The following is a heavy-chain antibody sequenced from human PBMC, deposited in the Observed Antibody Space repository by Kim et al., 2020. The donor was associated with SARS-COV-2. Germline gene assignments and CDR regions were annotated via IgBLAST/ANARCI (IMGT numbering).Heavy chain of an antibody. CDR2: INSDGSST. J-gene: IGHJ4*02. CDR1: GFTFSNYW. V-gene: IGHV3-74*01. D-gene: IGHD3-10*01. CDR3: ALFYGSGTYRNSYYFDS. Sequence: GSLRLSCAASGFTFSNYWMHWVRQVPGKGLVWVSRINSDGSSTSYADSVKGRFTISRDNTKNTMFLQMNRLRAEDTAVYYCALFYGSGTYRNSYYFDSWGQGALVTVS.